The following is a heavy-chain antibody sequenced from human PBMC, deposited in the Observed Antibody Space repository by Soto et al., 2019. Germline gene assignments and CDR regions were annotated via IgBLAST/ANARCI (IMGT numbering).Heavy chain of an antibody. J-gene: IGHJ4*02. D-gene: IGHD3-16*02. V-gene: IGHV1-2*02. Sequence: ASVKVSCKASGYTFTGYYMHWVRQAPGQGLEWMGWINPNSGGTNYAQKFQGRVTMTRDTSISTAYMELSRLRSDDTAVYYCARSRPGGLRLGELSLPLDYWGQGTLVTVSS. CDR3: ARSRPGGLRLGELSLPLDY. CDR2: INPNSGGT. CDR1: GYTFTGYY.